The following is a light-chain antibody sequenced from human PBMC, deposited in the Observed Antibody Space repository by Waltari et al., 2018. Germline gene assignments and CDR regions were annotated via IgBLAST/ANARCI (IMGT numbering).Light chain of an antibody. CDR3: QQYDSESYT. CDR2: RAS. J-gene: IGKJ2*01. CDR1: ESISIW. V-gene: IGKV1-5*03. Sequence: DIQMTQSPSTLSASVRDKVTITCRAKESISIWLAWYQHKPGTAPKLLIYRASTLERGVPSRFSGAGSGTEFTLTISSLQPDDFATYYCQQYDSESYTFGQGTKLEIK.